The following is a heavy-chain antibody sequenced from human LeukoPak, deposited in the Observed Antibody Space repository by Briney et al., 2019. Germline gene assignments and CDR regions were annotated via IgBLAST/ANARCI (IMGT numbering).Heavy chain of an antibody. J-gene: IGHJ5*02. CDR2: IYYSGST. CDR1: GGSISSDY. V-gene: IGHV4-59*01. Sequence: SSETLSLTCTVSGGSISSDYWSWGRQPPGERVGWGGYIYYSGSTNYTPSLKTRVTISVDTSKSQFSLKLRSVTAAATAVYYCARTGGHIAARRSDGNWFDPWGQGTLVTVSS. CDR3: ARTGGHIAARRSDGNWFDP. D-gene: IGHD6-6*01.